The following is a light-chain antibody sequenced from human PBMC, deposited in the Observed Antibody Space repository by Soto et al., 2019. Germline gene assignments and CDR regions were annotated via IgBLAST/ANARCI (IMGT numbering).Light chain of an antibody. J-gene: IGKJ1*01. CDR2: GAS. CDR3: QQYNNWPRT. V-gene: IGKV3-15*01. CDR1: QSVSSN. Sequence: EIVMTQSPATLSVSPGERETLSCRASQSVSSNLAWYQQKPGQAPRLLIYGASTRATGIPARFSGSGSGTEFTLTISSLQSEDFAVYYCQQYNNWPRTFGQGT.